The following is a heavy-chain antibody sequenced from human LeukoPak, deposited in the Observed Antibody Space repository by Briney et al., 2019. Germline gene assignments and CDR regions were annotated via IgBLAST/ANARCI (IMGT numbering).Heavy chain of an antibody. V-gene: IGHV1-8*03. J-gene: IGHJ6*03. Sequence: EASVKVSCKASGYTFTSYDINWVRQATGQGLEWMGWMNPNSGNTGYAQKFQGRVTITRNTSISTAYMELSSLRSEDTAVYYCARGNRGFGVVILHYYYYYMDVWGKGTTVTVSS. CDR3: ARGNRGFGVVILHYYYYYMDV. CDR2: MNPNSGNT. CDR1: GYTFTSYD. D-gene: IGHD3-3*01.